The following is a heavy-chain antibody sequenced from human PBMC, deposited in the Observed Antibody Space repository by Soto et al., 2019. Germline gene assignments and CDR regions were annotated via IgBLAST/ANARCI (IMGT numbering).Heavy chain of an antibody. J-gene: IGHJ6*02. CDR3: ARDLWGYSRSGSYSPPRYYGMDV. V-gene: IGHV4-59*01. D-gene: IGHD3-10*01. Sequence: SETLSLTCTVSGGSISGYYWSWIRQPPGKGLEWIGYMYNTGSTVYDPSFKSRVTISVDTSKNQFSLKLNSVTAADTAVYYCARDLWGYSRSGSYSPPRYYGMDVWGQGTTVPVSS. CDR1: GGSISGYY. CDR2: MYNTGST.